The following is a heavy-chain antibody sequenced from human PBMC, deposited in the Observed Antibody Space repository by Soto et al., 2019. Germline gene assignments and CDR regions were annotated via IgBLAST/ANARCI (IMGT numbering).Heavy chain of an antibody. CDR1: GVTISSYL. Sequence: GGSLRLSCAASGVTISSYLMSWVRQAPGKGLGWVANIRQDGTAKYYADSVKGRFTISRDNAKNSLHLQMNRLRADDTAVYYCARGYTVLCELTRYHFDYWGQGIKVTVSS. CDR2: IRQDGTAK. J-gene: IGHJ4*02. D-gene: IGHD4-17*01. CDR3: ARGYTVLCELTRYHFDY. V-gene: IGHV3-7*01.